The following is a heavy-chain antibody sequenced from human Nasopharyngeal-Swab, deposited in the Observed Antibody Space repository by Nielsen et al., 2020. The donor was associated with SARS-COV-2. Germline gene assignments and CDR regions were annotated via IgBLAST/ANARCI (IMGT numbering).Heavy chain of an antibody. Sequence: SETLSLTCTVSGGSISSSSYYWGWIRQPPGKGLEWIGSIYYSGSTYYNPSLKSRVTISVDTSKNQFSLKLSSVTAADTAVYYCARDYYDSSGYYPYYYGMDVWGQGTTVTVSS. CDR3: ARDYYDSSGYYPYYYGMDV. CDR1: GGSISSSSYY. J-gene: IGHJ6*02. V-gene: IGHV4-39*07. D-gene: IGHD3-22*01. CDR2: IYYSGST.